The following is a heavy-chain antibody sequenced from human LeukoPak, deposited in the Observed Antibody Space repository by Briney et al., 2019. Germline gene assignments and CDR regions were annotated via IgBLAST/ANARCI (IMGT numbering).Heavy chain of an antibody. Sequence: GESLKISCKGFGYSFTYYWIGWVRQMPEKGLGWRGIIYPGGSDTRYSPSFQGQITISADKTISAAYLQWSSLRASETAMYYCAGCGEVATISSCYFDYWGQGTLVTVSS. CDR3: AGCGEVATISSCYFDY. CDR2: IYPGGSDT. CDR1: GYSFTYYW. J-gene: IGHJ4*02. V-gene: IGHV5-51*01. D-gene: IGHD5-24*01.